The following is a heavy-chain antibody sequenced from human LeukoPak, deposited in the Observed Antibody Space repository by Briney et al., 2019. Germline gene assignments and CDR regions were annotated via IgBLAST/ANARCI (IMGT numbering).Heavy chain of an antibody. J-gene: IGHJ5*02. V-gene: IGHV3-7*01. CDR3: AGDLGSSSIREDWFDP. CDR2: IKQDGSEK. D-gene: IGHD6-6*01. Sequence: GGSLRLSCAASGFTFSSYWMSWVRQAPGKGLEWVANIKQDGSEKYYVDSVKGRFTISRDNAKNSLYLQMNSLRAEDTAVYYCAGDLGSSSIREDWFDPWGQGTLVTVSS. CDR1: GFTFSSYW.